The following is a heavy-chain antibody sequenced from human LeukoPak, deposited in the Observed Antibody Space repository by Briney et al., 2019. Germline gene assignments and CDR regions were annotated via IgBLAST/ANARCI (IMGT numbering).Heavy chain of an antibody. CDR3: ARGKAAAAYGMDV. J-gene: IGHJ6*02. Sequence: PGGSLRLSCAASGFTFSSYWMHRVRQAPGKGLVWVSRINSDGSSTSYADSVKGRFTISRDNAKNTLYLQMNSLRAEDTAVYYCARGKAAAAYGMDVWGQGTTVTVSS. CDR1: GFTFSSYW. CDR2: INSDGSST. D-gene: IGHD6-13*01. V-gene: IGHV3-74*01.